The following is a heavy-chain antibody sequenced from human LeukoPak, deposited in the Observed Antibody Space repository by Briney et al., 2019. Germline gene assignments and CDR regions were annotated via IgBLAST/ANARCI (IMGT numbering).Heavy chain of an antibody. V-gene: IGHV3-30*02. CDR2: IRDDGSNK. J-gene: IGHJ4*02. CDR3: ARGGGYSYGFWDY. CDR1: GFTFSNYG. Sequence: GGSLRLSCAASGFTFSNYGMHWVRQAPGKGLEWVTFIRDDGSNKYYADSVKGRFTISRDNAKNSLYLQMNSLRAEDTAVYYCARGGGYSYGFWDYWGQGTLVTVSS. D-gene: IGHD5-18*01.